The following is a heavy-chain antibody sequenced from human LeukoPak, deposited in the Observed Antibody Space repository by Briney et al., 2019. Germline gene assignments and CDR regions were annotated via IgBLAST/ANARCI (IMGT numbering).Heavy chain of an antibody. CDR3: ARDSGLALTLLGWYFDL. J-gene: IGHJ2*01. CDR2: ISDNGGST. D-gene: IGHD3/OR15-3a*01. V-gene: IGHV3-23*01. Sequence: GGSLRLSCAASGFTFNIYTMSWVREAPGKGLEWVSIISDNGGSTYYADSVKGRFTISIDNSKNTLYLQMNSLRAEDTAIYYCARDSGLALTLLGWYFDLWGRGTLVTVS. CDR1: GFTFNIYT.